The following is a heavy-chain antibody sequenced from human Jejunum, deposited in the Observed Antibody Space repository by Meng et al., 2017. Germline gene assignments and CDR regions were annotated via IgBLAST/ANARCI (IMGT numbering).Heavy chain of an antibody. CDR2: IYISGTT. CDR1: GDSISGYY. Sequence: QVQLQESGPGRVKPSETLSLTCAVSGDSISGYYWNWIRQPAGKGLEWIGRIYISGTTNFNPSFESRVTMSVDTSKNEVSLHMNSVTAADTAVYYCARGGPSGGFDPWGQGTLVTVSS. V-gene: IGHV4-4*07. D-gene: IGHD1-26*01. J-gene: IGHJ5*02. CDR3: ARGGPSGGFDP.